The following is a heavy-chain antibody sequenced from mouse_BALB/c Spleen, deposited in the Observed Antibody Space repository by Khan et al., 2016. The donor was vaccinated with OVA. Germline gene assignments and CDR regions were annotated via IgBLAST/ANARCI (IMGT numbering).Heavy chain of an antibody. Sequence: EVELVESGGGLVEPGGSLRLSCATSGFTFSAYYMSWVRQPPGKALEWLGFIRKKASGYTTEYSASVKGRLTISRDNSQSVRYLQMNGLRAEDRATYYCARVYYGYGIAYWGQGTLVTVS. CDR2: IRKKASGYTT. D-gene: IGHD1-2*01. V-gene: IGHV7-3*02. CDR1: GFTFSAYY. CDR3: ARVYYGYGIAY. J-gene: IGHJ3*01.